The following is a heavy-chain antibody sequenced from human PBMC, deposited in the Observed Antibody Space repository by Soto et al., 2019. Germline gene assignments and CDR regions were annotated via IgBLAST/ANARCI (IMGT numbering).Heavy chain of an antibody. V-gene: IGHV4-59*01. CDR2: IYYSGST. CDR1: GGSISSYY. J-gene: IGHJ5*02. D-gene: IGHD3-22*01. Sequence: SETVSLTCTVSGGSISSYYWSWIRQPPGKGLEWIGYIYYSGSTNYNPSLKSRVTISVDTSKNQFSLKLSSVTAADTAVYYCARVVVIKCNWFDPWGQGTLVTVSS. CDR3: ARVVVIKCNWFDP.